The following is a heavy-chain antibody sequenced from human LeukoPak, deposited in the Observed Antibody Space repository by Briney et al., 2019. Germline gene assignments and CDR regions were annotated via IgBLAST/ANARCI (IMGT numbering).Heavy chain of an antibody. V-gene: IGHV3-7*01. D-gene: IGHD6-25*01. CDR1: GFTFNNYW. CDR2: IQPDGSPK. CDR3: ARLYSGRDPNLDY. Sequence: GGSLRLSCVVSGFTFNNYWMSWVRQAPGKGLEWVANIQPDGSPKSYVDSVKGRFTISRDNTRNSLYLQMNSLGVEDTAIYYCARLYSGRDPNLDYWGQGTLVTVSS. J-gene: IGHJ4*02.